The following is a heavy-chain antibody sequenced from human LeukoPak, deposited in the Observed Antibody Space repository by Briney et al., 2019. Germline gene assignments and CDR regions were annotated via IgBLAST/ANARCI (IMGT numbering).Heavy chain of an antibody. V-gene: IGHV1-2*02. CDR3: ARETLEDDFWSDESFYYGMDV. CDR2: LNPSSGDT. CDR1: GYRLIGYH. Sequence: ASVKVSCKASGYRLIGYHLHWVRQAPGQGPEWMGWLNPSSGDTKYAERFQGRVTMTGDTSISTAYMELSRLRSDDTAIYYCARETLEDDFWSDESFYYGMDVWGQGTTVTVSS. D-gene: IGHD3-3*01. J-gene: IGHJ6*02.